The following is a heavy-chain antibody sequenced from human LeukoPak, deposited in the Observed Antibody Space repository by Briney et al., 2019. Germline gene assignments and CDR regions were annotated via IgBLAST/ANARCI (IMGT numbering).Heavy chain of an antibody. Sequence: SETLSLTCAVSGGSFSGYHCSWIRQTPGKGLEWIGEVSQGGGASYNPSLKSRVTISVETSKNHFSLKLSSVTAADTAMYYCAGSYGGNAVGPFDIWGQGTMVTVSS. J-gene: IGHJ3*02. CDR3: AGSYGGNAVGPFDI. V-gene: IGHV4-34*01. CDR2: VSQGGGA. CDR1: GGSFSGYH. D-gene: IGHD4-23*01.